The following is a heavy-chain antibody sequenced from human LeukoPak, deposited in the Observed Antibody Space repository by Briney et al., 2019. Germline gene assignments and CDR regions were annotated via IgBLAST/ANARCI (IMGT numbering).Heavy chain of an antibody. Sequence: KPSETLSLTCTVSGGSISSYYWSWIRQPAGKGLEWIGRIYTSGSTNYNPSLKSRVTMSVDTSKNQFSLKLSSVTAADTAVYYCARDPTKIFGVVSVSGRNWFDPWGQGTLVTVSS. CDR3: ARDPTKIFGVVSVSGRNWFDP. V-gene: IGHV4-4*07. CDR2: IYTSGST. D-gene: IGHD3-3*01. CDR1: GGSISSYY. J-gene: IGHJ5*02.